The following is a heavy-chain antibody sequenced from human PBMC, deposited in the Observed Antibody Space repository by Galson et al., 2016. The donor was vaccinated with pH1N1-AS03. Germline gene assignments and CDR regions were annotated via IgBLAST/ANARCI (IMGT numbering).Heavy chain of an antibody. J-gene: IGHJ4*02. D-gene: IGHD1-26*01. Sequence: SVKVSCKASGYNFINYAIHWVRRAPGQSLEWMGRISPGNGNTQFSQNFQDRVTMTTDTSTSTAYMELRSLKSDDTAVYYCARISGSFFYSSIDFWGQGTLVTVSS. V-gene: IGHV1-3*01. CDR1: GYNFINYA. CDR3: ARISGSFFYSSIDF. CDR2: ISPGNGNT.